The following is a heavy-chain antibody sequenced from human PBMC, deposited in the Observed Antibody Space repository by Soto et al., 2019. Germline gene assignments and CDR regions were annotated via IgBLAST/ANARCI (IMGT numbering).Heavy chain of an antibody. CDR1: GFTFSSYS. D-gene: IGHD6-6*01. Sequence: GGSLSLSCAASGFTFSSYSMNWVRQAPGKGLEWVSSISSSSSYIYYADSVKGRFTISRDNAKNSLYLQMNSLRAEDTAVYYCARDPELRGIAARPVDYWGQGTLVTVSS. CDR2: ISSSSSYI. CDR3: ARDPELRGIAARPVDY. J-gene: IGHJ4*02. V-gene: IGHV3-21*01.